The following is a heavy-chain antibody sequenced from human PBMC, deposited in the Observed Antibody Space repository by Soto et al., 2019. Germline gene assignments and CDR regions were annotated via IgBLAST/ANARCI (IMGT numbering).Heavy chain of an antibody. V-gene: IGHV1-69*13. D-gene: IGHD5-12*01. Sequence: GASVKVSCKTSGYTFAAYYIHWVRQAPGQGLEWLGRIIPIFGSANFAQKFQGRVTLTADESTTTVHMELSSLRSDDTAVYYCAKDGGKDGYFGNWFDPWGQGTLVTVSS. CDR3: AKDGGKDGYFGNWFDP. CDR1: GYTFAAYY. J-gene: IGHJ5*02. CDR2: IIPIFGSA.